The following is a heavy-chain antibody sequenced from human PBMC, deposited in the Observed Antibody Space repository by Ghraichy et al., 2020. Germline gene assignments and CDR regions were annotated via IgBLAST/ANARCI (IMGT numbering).Heavy chain of an antibody. V-gene: IGHV3-21*01. Sequence: GGSLRLSCAASAFTFSSYGMDWVRQAPGKGLEWVSSISSGGSYTYYADSLQGRFTISRDNAKNSLYLQMNSLRAEDTAVYYCARDFLTAPRHDAFDIWGKGTMVTVSS. D-gene: IGHD3-9*01. CDR3: ARDFLTAPRHDAFDI. CDR1: AFTFSSYG. J-gene: IGHJ3*02. CDR2: ISSGGSYT.